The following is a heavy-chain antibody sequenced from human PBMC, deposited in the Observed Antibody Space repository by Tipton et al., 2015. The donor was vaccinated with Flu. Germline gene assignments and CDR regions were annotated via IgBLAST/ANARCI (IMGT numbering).Heavy chain of an antibody. CDR2: ACQNGNT. D-gene: IGHD4-11*01. CDR3: ARRDYSNYVSEPKNWFDP. CDR1: GYSISSGYY. V-gene: IGHV4-38-2*01. Sequence: GLVKPSETLSLTCAVSGYSISSGYYWGWIRQPPGKGLEWIGNACQNGNTYHNPSLKSRAIITVDRSKNQFSLKLNSVTAADSAIYYCARRDYSNYVSEPKNWFDPWGPANLVTVSS. J-gene: IGHJ5*02.